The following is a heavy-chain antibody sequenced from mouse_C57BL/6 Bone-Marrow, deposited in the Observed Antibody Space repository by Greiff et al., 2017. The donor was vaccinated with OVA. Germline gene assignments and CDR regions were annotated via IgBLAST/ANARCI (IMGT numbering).Heavy chain of an antibody. Sequence: VQLQQSGAELVRPGASVTLSCKASGYTFTDYEMHWVKQTPVHGLEWIGAIDPETGGTAYNQKFKGKAILTADKSSSTAYMELRNLTSEDTAVYYCTRSIFITTVVATDYAMDDWGQGTSVTVSS. V-gene: IGHV1-15*01. J-gene: IGHJ4*01. D-gene: IGHD1-1*01. CDR1: GYTFTDYE. CDR3: TRSIFITTVVATDYAMDD. CDR2: IDPETGGT.